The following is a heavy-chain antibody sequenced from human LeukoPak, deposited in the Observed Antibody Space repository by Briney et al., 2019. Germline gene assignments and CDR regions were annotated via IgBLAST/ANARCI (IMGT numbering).Heavy chain of an antibody. J-gene: IGHJ6*02. CDR1: GYTFTSYY. Sequence: GASVKVSCKASGYTFTSYYMHWVRQAPGQGLEWMGIINPSGGSTSYAQKFQGRVTMTRDTSTSTVYMELSSLRSEDTAVYYCARDIIVVVPAAILAYGMDVWGQGTTVPVSS. CDR3: ARDIIVVVPAAILAYGMDV. V-gene: IGHV1-46*01. CDR2: INPSGGST. D-gene: IGHD2-2*01.